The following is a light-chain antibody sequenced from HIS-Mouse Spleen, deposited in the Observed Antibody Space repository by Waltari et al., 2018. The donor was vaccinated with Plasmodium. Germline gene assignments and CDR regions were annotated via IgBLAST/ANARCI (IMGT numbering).Light chain of an antibody. J-gene: IGKJ3*01. CDR1: QSVSST. CDR3: QQYNNWSFT. CDR2: GAS. Sequence: EIVMTQSPATLPASPGERSTFSCRASQSVSSTLAWYQQKPGQAPRLLIYGASTRATGIPARFSGSGSGTEFTLTISSLQSEDFAVYYCQQYNNWSFTFGPGTKVDIK. V-gene: IGKV3-15*01.